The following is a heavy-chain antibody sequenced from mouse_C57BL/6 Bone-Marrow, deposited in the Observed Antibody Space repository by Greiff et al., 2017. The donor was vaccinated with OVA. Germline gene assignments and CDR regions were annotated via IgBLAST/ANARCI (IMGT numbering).Heavy chain of an antibody. D-gene: IGHD1-1*01. Sequence: DVKLVESGGDLVKPGGSLKLSCAASGFTFSSYGMSWVRQTPDKRLEWVATISSGGSYTYYPDSVKGRFTISRDNAKNTLYLQMSSLKSEDTAMYYCARLGSSYWYFDVWGTGTTVTVSS. CDR3: ARLGSSYWYFDV. CDR2: ISSGGSYT. V-gene: IGHV5-6*02. J-gene: IGHJ1*03. CDR1: GFTFSSYG.